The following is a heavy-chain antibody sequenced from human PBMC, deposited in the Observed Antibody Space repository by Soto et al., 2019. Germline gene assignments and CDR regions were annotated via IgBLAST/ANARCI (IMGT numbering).Heavy chain of an antibody. CDR1: GFTFANAW. J-gene: IGHJ3*02. V-gene: IGHV3-15*01. Sequence: EVQLVESGGGVVKPGGSLRLSCNTSGFTFANAWMSWIRQAPGKGLEWIGRIKSKSDGGTTDYIAPVEGRLIVSREDSKNTLYLQMSGLKPEDTGVYYCVLGDPFIWGLGTEVIVSS. D-gene: IGHD3-16*01. CDR2: IKSKSDGGTT. CDR3: VLGDPFI.